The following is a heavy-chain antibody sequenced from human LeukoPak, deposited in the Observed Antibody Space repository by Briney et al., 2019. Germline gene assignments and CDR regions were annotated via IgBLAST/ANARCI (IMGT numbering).Heavy chain of an antibody. V-gene: IGHV3-30-3*01. CDR2: ISYDGSNK. Sequence: PGGSLRLSCAASGFTFSSYAMHWVRQPPGKGLEWVGVISYDGSNKYYADSVKGRFTISRDNSKNTLYLQMNSLRAEDTAVYYCARVGYSDAFDIWGQGTMVTVSS. J-gene: IGHJ3*02. CDR3: ARVGYSDAFDI. CDR1: GFTFSSYA. D-gene: IGHD5-18*01.